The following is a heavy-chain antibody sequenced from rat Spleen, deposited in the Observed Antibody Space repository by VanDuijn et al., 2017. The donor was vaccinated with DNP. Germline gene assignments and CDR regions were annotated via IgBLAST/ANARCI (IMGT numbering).Heavy chain of an antibody. CDR3: AREYTMGFDY. V-gene: IGHV2-30*01. J-gene: IGHJ2*01. D-gene: IGHD1-7*01. CDR1: GFSLTSYN. Sequence: QVQLKESGPGLVQPSQTLSLTCTVSGFSLTSYNVHWVRQPTGKGLEWMGIIWTGGSTDYNSALKSRLSISRDTSKSQVFLKMNSLQTEDIATYYCAREYTMGFDYWGQGVMVTVSS. CDR2: IWTGGST.